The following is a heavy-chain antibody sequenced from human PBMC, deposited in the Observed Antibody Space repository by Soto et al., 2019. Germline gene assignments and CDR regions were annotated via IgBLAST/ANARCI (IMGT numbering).Heavy chain of an antibody. Sequence: PGGSLRLSCAASGFSFSNYYMHWVRQAPGKGLVWVSRVNSDESSTTYADSVKGRFTISRDNAKKTLYLQMNSLRVEGMAVYYCAREGDGTSGSYQDSRGHGTRFPVSS. CDR3: AREGDGTSGSYQDS. D-gene: IGHD3-22*01. V-gene: IGHV3-74*03. CDR1: GFSFSNYY. J-gene: IGHJ5*01. CDR2: VNSDESST.